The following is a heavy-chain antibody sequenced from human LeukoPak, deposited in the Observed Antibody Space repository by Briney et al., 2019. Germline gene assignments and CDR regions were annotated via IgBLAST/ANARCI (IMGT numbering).Heavy chain of an antibody. Sequence: PGGSLRLSCAASGFTFSSYAMSWVRQAPGKGLEWVSAISGSGGSTYYADSVKGRFTISRDNSKNTLYPQMNSLRAEDTAVYYCAKEYCSGGSCYSLYTMGLDPWGQGTLVTVSS. J-gene: IGHJ5*02. D-gene: IGHD2-15*01. CDR1: GFTFSSYA. CDR3: AKEYCSGGSCYSLYTMGLDP. CDR2: ISGSGGST. V-gene: IGHV3-23*01.